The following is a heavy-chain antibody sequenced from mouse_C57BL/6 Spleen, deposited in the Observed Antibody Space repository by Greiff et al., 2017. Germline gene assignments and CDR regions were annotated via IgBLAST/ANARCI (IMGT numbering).Heavy chain of an antibody. J-gene: IGHJ4*01. V-gene: IGHV2-5*01. Sequence: QVQLQQSGPGLVQPSQSLSITCTVSGFSLTSYGVHWVRQSPGKGLEWLGVIWRGGSTDYNAAFMSRLSITKDNSKSQVFFKMNSLQADDTAIYDCAKKGSTMRPMDYWGQGTSVTVSS. D-gene: IGHD2-4*01. CDR3: AKKGSTMRPMDY. CDR1: GFSLTSYG. CDR2: IWRGGST.